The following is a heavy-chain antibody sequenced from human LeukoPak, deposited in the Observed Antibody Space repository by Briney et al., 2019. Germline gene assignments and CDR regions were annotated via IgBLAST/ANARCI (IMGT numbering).Heavy chain of an antibody. CDR2: INPSGGST. CDR3: ASDGVSSGSYSS. Sequence: ASVKVSCKVSGYTFTNYYMHWVRQAPGQGLEWMGIINPSGGSTSYAQKFQGRVTMTRDTSTSTVYMELSSLRSEDTAVYYCASDGVSSGSYSSWGQGTLVTVSS. CDR1: GYTFTNYY. D-gene: IGHD1-26*01. J-gene: IGHJ5*02. V-gene: IGHV1-46*01.